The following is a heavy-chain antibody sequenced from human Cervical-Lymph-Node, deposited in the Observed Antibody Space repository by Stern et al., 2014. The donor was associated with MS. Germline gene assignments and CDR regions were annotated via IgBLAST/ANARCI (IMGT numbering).Heavy chain of an antibody. V-gene: IGHV1-69*09. D-gene: IGHD6-6*01. CDR3: ARDRSLSPRPRGMDV. Sequence: QLVQSGAEVRKPGSSVNVSCKASGGTFSNYAISWVRQAPGQGLEWMGRLIPIFHLTTYAQKFQGRVTFSADTSTNTAYLDLSSLTFEDTAVYYCARDRSLSPRPRGMDVWGQGTAVTVSS. J-gene: IGHJ6*02. CDR2: LIPIFHLT. CDR1: GGTFSNYA.